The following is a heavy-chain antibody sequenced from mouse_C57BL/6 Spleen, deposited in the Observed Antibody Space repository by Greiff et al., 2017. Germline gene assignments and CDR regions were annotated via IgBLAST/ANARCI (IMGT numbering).Heavy chain of an antibody. V-gene: IGHV5-6*01. D-gene: IGHD1-1*01. Sequence: EVQGVESGGDLVKPGGSLKLSCAASGFTFSSYGMSWVRQTPDKRLEWVATISSGGSYTYYPDSVKGRFTISRDNAKNTLYLQMSSLKSEDTAMYYCARPYYGSTLYYFDYWGQGTTLTVSS. J-gene: IGHJ2*01. CDR1: GFTFSSYG. CDR2: ISSGGSYT. CDR3: ARPYYGSTLYYFDY.